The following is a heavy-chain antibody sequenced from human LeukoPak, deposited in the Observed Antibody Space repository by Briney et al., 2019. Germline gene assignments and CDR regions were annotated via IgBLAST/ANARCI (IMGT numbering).Heavy chain of an antibody. CDR2: VSFSGDDT. V-gene: IGHV3-64*02. CDR1: GFTFSSHH. Sequence: GGSLRLSCAASGFTFSSHHMHWVRQAPGKGLEYVSGVSFSGDDTYYSDSVKGRFTISRDNPKNTLFLQMGSLRTEDMAVYYCAREANAFDTWGQGTVVTVSS. CDR3: AREANAFDT. J-gene: IGHJ3*02.